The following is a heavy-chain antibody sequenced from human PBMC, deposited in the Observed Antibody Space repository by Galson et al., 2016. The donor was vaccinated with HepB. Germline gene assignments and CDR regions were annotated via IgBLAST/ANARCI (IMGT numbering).Heavy chain of an antibody. V-gene: IGHV3-9*01. J-gene: IGHJ4*02. Sequence: SLRLSCAASGFTFGDYAMYWVRQVPGKDLEWVSGISWNGRRKHYADSVKGRFTISRDNAKSSLTLQINSLTPEDTALYYCVKDYGRPDYFDVVQGVTTLHYFDYWGQGTLVSFSS. CDR2: ISWNGRRK. CDR1: GFTFGDYA. CDR3: VKDYGRPDYFDVVQGVTTLHYFDY. D-gene: IGHD3-10*01.